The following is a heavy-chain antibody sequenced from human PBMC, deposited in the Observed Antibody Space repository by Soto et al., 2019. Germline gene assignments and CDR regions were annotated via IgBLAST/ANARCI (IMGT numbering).Heavy chain of an antibody. D-gene: IGHD7-27*01. J-gene: IGHJ6*02. CDR1: GFTFSTYC. CDR2: ISNDGVHT. V-gene: IGHV3-64*07. CDR3: ARGHLPWDYHSYGMYV. Sequence: EVQLVEYGGGLVQPGGSLRLSCVGSGFTFSTYCLHWVRQAPGKGLEYLLAISNDGVHTYYADSVKGRFTISRDNSKDTLYLHMGSMRPEDMAVYYWARGHLPWDYHSYGMYVWGQGTTVTVSS.